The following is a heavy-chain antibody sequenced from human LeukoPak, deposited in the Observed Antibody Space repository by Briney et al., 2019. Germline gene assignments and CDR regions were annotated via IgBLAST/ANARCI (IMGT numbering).Heavy chain of an antibody. J-gene: IGHJ4*02. V-gene: IGHV4-34*01. CDR1: GGSFSGSY. D-gene: IGHD2-2*01. Sequence: SETLSLTCAVYGGSFSGSYWSWIRQPPGKGLEWIGEINHSGSTNYNPSLKSRVTISVDTSKNQFSLKLSSVTAADTAVYYCARKRSSSTSCYDYWGQGTLVTVSS. CDR2: INHSGST. CDR3: ARKRSSSTSCYDY.